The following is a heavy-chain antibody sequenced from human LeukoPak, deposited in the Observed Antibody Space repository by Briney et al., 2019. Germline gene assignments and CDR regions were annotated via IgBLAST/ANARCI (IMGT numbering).Heavy chain of an antibody. CDR1: GFTFSSYG. J-gene: IGHJ4*02. CDR2: ISYDGSNK. CDR3: AKSSIAAAGGFDY. D-gene: IGHD6-13*01. V-gene: IGHV3-30*18. Sequence: GGSLRPSCAASGFTFSSYGMHWVRQAPGKGLEWVAVISYDGSNKYYADSVKGRFTISRDNSKNTLYLQMNSLRAEDTAVYYCAKSSIAAAGGFDYWGQGTLVTVSS.